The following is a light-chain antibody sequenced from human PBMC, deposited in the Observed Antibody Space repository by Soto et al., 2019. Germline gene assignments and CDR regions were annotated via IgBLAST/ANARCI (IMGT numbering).Light chain of an antibody. CDR2: AAS. Sequence: DIQMTQSPPSLSASVGDTVTITCRASQTVQNYVNWYQQKPGTAPKLLIFAASTLQSGVPSRFSGSGSGTDFTLTISSLQPEDFATYYCQQDLRPPLTFGPGTKVDIK. J-gene: IGKJ3*01. CDR1: QTVQNY. V-gene: IGKV1-39*01. CDR3: QQDLRPPLT.